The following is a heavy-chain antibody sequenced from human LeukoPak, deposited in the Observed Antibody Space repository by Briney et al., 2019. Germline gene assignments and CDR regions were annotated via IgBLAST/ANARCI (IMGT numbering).Heavy chain of an antibody. V-gene: IGHV3-23*01. D-gene: IGHD6-13*01. J-gene: IGHJ4*02. CDR1: RFTFSIYA. Sequence: GGTLRLSCAASRFTFSIYAMTWVRHGPGQGLDQSSSLRGIGGSTHYPDSPNGRFTISRDNSKNTPYLQMNSLRAEDTAVYYCAKAMLRIAAAGKVPFDYWGQGTLVTVSS. CDR2: LRGIGGST. CDR3: AKAMLRIAAAGKVPFDY.